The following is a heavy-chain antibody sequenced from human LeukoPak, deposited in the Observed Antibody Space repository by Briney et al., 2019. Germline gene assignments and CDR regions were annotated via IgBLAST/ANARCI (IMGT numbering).Heavy chain of an antibody. Sequence: PSETLSLTCTVSGGSISSSSYYWGWIRQPPGKGLEWIGSIYYSGSTYYTPSLKSRVTISVDTSKNQFSLKLSSVTAADTAVYYCASRITIFGVVAYFDYWGQGTLVTVSS. CDR2: IYYSGST. V-gene: IGHV4-39*01. J-gene: IGHJ4*02. CDR3: ASRITIFGVVAYFDY. CDR1: GGSISSSSYY. D-gene: IGHD3-3*01.